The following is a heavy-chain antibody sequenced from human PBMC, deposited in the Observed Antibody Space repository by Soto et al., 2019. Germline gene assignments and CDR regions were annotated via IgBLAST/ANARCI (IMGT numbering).Heavy chain of an antibody. D-gene: IGHD2-21*02. J-gene: IGHJ4*01. CDR1: GVIFSSNT. CDR3: ASKAVCVGDCDDFDS. Sequence: QVYLVQSGAELKQPGSSVKISCKASGVIFSSNTINWVRQAAGQGLEWMGGISPLFGTANYAENFQGRVTITADKSTKTEDMELTSLTSEHKAVYSCASKAVCVGDCDDFDSWGHGNRVTPSS. CDR2: ISPLFGTA. V-gene: IGHV1-69*06.